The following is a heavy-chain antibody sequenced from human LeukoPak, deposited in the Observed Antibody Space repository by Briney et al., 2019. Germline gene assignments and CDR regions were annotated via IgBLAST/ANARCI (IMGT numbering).Heavy chain of an antibody. CDR3: ARHIGGDSGYDHLDY. Sequence: SETLSLTCTVSGGPIDSSSYYWGWIRQPPGKGLEWIGSMYYSGSTYHNPSLKSRVTISVDTSKNQFSLKLKSVTAADTSVYYCARHIGGDSGYDHLDYWGQGTLVTVSS. CDR2: MYYSGST. J-gene: IGHJ4*02. D-gene: IGHD5-12*01. CDR1: GGPIDSSSYY. V-gene: IGHV4-39*01.